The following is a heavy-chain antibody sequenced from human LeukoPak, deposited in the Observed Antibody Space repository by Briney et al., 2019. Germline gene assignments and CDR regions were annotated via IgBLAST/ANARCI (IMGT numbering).Heavy chain of an antibody. CDR2: ISYDGSNK. CDR3: ARVTFGDGYFDY. J-gene: IGHJ4*02. D-gene: IGHD3-16*01. Sequence: GGSLRLSCAASGFTFSSYAMHWVRQAPGKGLEWVAVISYDGSNKFYADSVKGRFTISRDNSKNTLYLQMNNLRAEDTAVYHCARVTFGDGYFDYWGQGTLVTVSS. V-gene: IGHV3-30-3*01. CDR1: GFTFSSYA.